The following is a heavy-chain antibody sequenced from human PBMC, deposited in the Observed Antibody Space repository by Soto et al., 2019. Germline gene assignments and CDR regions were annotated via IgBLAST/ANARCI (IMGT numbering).Heavy chain of an antibody. Sequence: ASVTVSCQASGGTFISYAISWVRQAPGQGLEWMGGIIPIFGTANYAQKFQGRVTITADESTSTAYMELSSLRSEDTAVYYCARPHIVVVPAAMPGTHYYYYGMDVWGQGTTVTVSS. D-gene: IGHD2-2*01. CDR2: IIPIFGTA. V-gene: IGHV1-69*13. CDR1: GGTFISYA. CDR3: ARPHIVVVPAAMPGTHYYYYGMDV. J-gene: IGHJ6*02.